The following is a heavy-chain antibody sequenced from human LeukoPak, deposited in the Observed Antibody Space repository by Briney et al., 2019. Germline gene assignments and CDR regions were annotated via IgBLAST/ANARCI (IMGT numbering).Heavy chain of an antibody. J-gene: IGHJ6*03. Sequence: ASVKVSCKASGYTFTSYDINWVRQATGHGLEWMGWMNPNSGNTGYAQKFQGRVTITRNTSISTAYMELSSLRSEDTAVYYCARGGYDFWSGYSRFGALYYMDVWGKGTTVTVSS. CDR2: MNPNSGNT. V-gene: IGHV1-8*03. CDR1: GYTFTSYD. CDR3: ARGGYDFWSGYSRFGALYYMDV. D-gene: IGHD3-3*01.